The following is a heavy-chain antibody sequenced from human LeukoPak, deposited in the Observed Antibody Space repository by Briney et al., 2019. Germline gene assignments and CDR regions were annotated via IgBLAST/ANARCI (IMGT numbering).Heavy chain of an antibody. J-gene: IGHJ3*02. CDR1: GFTFSNYG. CDR3: AKSRAPTADPDAFDI. D-gene: IGHD1-14*01. CDR2: IRYGGSNE. V-gene: IGHV3-30*02. Sequence: GGSLRLSCAGYGFTFSNYGIHWVRQAPGKGLEWVAFIRYGGSNEYYADSVKGRFTISRDNSKNSLYLQMNSLRPEDTAIYYCAKSRAPTADPDAFDIWGQGTMVTVSS.